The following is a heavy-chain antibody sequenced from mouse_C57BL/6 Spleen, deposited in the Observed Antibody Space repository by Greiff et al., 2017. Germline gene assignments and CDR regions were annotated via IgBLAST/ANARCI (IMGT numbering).Heavy chain of an antibody. V-gene: IGHV1-26*01. Sequence: EVQLQQSGPELVKPGASVKISCKASGYTFTDYYMNWVKQSHGKSLEWIGDINPNNGGTSYNQKFKGKATLTVDKSSSTAYMELRSLTSEDSAVYYCARSRSWDGFAYWGQGTLVTVSA. D-gene: IGHD4-1*01. J-gene: IGHJ3*01. CDR2: INPNNGGT. CDR1: GYTFTDYY. CDR3: ARSRSWDGFAY.